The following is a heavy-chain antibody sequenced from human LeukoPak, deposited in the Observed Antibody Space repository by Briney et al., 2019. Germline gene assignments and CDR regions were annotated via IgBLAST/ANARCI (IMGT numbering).Heavy chain of an antibody. Sequence: PSETLSLTCTVSGGSISSSRYYWGWIRQPPGKGLEWIGSIYYSGSAYYNPSLKSRVTISVDTSNNQFSLRLSSVTAADTAVYYSASRRGYNYGYVDNWGQGTLVTVSS. CDR3: ASRRGYNYGYVDN. J-gene: IGHJ4*02. D-gene: IGHD5-18*01. CDR1: GGSISSSRYY. V-gene: IGHV4-39*01. CDR2: IYYSGSA.